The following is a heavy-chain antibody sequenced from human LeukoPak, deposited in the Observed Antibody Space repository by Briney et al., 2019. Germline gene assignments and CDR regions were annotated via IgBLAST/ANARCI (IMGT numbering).Heavy chain of an antibody. CDR3: AREYGDYDFDY. Sequence: GGSLRLSCAASGFTFSSDSMTWVRQAPGKGQGWVSSTSSSSSYISYADSVKGRFTISRDNAKNSLYLQMNSLRAEDTAVYYCAREYGDYDFDYWGQGTLVTVSS. V-gene: IGHV3-21*01. CDR1: GFTFSSDS. J-gene: IGHJ4*02. D-gene: IGHD4-17*01. CDR2: TSSSSSYI.